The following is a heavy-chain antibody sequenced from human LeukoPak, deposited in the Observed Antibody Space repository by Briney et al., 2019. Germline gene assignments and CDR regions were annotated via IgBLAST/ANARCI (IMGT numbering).Heavy chain of an antibody. Sequence: GGSLRLSCTTSGFTFSSYWMSWVRQAPGKGLEWVANIEDDGSEKYYVDSVKGRFTISRDNAKNSLYLQMNSLRAEDTAVYYCARDSLYGEGLDYWGQGTLVTVSS. V-gene: IGHV3-7*01. CDR3: ARDSLYGEGLDY. CDR1: GFTFSSYW. D-gene: IGHD4-17*01. J-gene: IGHJ4*02. CDR2: IEDDGSEK.